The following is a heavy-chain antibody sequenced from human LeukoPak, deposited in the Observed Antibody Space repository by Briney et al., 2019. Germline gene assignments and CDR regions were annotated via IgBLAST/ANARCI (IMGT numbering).Heavy chain of an antibody. CDR3: ARDNYDILTGYHDFNY. D-gene: IGHD3-9*01. J-gene: IGHJ4*02. CDR1: GDTFTAYY. CDR2: INPNNGGT. V-gene: IGHV1-2*06. Sequence: GASMKVSCKDSGDTFTAYYMHWVRQAPGQGLEWMGRINPNNGGTNYAQKFQGRVTMTRDTSISTAYMDLSRLRSDDTAVYYCARDNYDILTGYHDFNYWGQGTLVTVSS.